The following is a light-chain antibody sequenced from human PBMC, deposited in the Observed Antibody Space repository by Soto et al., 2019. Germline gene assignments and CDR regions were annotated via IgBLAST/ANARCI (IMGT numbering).Light chain of an antibody. J-gene: IGKJ1*01. CDR1: QRFGSSN. V-gene: IGKV3-20*01. CDR3: QRYGNSPWT. CDR2: STS. Sequence: EIVLTQFPGTLSLSPGERGTLSCRASQRFGSSNLAWYQQKPGQAPRLLIYSTSSRATGIPDRFSGTGSGTDFTLTISRLEPEDFAVYYCQRYGNSPWTFGQGTKVDIK.